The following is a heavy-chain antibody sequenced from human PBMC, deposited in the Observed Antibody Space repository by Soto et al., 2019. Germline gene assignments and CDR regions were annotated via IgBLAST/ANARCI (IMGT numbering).Heavy chain of an antibody. J-gene: IGHJ4*02. Sequence: EVQLLESGGGLVQPGGSLRLSCAASGFTFSSYAMSWVRQAPGKGLEWVSAISGSGGSTYYADSVKGRFTISRDNSKNTLYLQMNSLRAEDAAVYYCAKGKSGSRQNRRFDYWGQGTLVTVSS. D-gene: IGHD1-26*01. CDR1: GFTFSSYA. CDR2: ISGSGGST. V-gene: IGHV3-23*01. CDR3: AKGKSGSRQNRRFDY.